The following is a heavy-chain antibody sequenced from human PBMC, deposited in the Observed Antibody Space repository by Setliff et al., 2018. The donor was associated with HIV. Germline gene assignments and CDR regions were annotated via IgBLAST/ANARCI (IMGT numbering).Heavy chain of an antibody. D-gene: IGHD3-22*01. CDR3: VRGSGYYYFDN. J-gene: IGHJ4*02. CDR1: GFTFNGYA. CDR2: ISSSSNSI. V-gene: IGHV3-48*01. Sequence: GGSLRLSCVGSGFTFNGYAMNWVRQAPGKGLEWVSYISSSSNSIYYGDSVKGRFTISRDNAKNMLYLQMNSLSADDTAVYYCVRGSGYYYFDNWGQGALVTVSS.